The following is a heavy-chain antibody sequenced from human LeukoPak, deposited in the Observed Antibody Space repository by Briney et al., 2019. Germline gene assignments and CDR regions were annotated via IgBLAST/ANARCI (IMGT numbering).Heavy chain of an antibody. V-gene: IGHV3-33*01. D-gene: IGHD1-26*01. Sequence: PGGSLRLFCAASGFTFSSYGMHWVRQAPGKGLEWVAVIWYDGSNKYYADSVKGRFTISRDNSKNTLYLQMNSLRAEDTAVYYCARGGWELLRVDYWGQGTLVTVSS. CDR1: GFTFSSYG. CDR2: IWYDGSNK. CDR3: ARGGWELLRVDY. J-gene: IGHJ4*02.